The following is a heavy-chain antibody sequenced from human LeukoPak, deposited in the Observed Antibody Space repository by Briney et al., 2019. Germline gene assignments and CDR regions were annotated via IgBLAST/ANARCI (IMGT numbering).Heavy chain of an antibody. J-gene: IGHJ4*02. Sequence: GRSLRLSCTTSGFTFGDYAINWVRQAPGKGLEWVGFIGSKAYGGPAEFAASMKGRFTISRDDSKGVAYLQMNSLTTDDTAVYYCTRTGLITVADYFDSWGQGTLVTVSS. D-gene: IGHD6-19*01. V-gene: IGHV3-49*04. CDR1: GFTFGDYA. CDR2: IGSKAYGGPA. CDR3: TRTGLITVADYFDS.